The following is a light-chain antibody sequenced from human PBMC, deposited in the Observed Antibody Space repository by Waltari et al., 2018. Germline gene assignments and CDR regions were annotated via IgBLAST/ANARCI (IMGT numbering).Light chain of an antibody. CDR1: SRHSSYI. CDR2: VEGSGSY. Sequence: QPVLTQSSSASASLGSSVKLTCTLSSRHSSYIIAWHQQQPGKAPRYLMKVEGSGSYNKGSGVPDRFSGSSSGADRYLTISNLQSEDEAEYDCETWDSNTQGVFGGGTKLTVL. J-gene: IGLJ3*02. CDR3: ETWDSNTQGV. V-gene: IGLV4-60*03.